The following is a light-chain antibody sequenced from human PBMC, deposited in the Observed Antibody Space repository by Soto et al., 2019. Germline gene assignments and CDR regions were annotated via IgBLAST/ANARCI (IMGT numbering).Light chain of an antibody. CDR1: QSISTY. J-gene: IGKJ5*01. V-gene: IGKV1-39*01. CDR2: AAS. Sequence: DIPLTQSPSPLSASVGDRVAITCLASQSISTYLNWYQQKPGKAPKVLIYAASNLQSGVPPRFSGSGSGTDFTLTISRLQPEDVATYFCQQNYRTPITCGEGTRLEMK. CDR3: QQNYRTPIT.